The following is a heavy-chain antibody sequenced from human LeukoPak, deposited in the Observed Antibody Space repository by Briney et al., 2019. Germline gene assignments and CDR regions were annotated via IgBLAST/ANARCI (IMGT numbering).Heavy chain of an antibody. V-gene: IGHV1-2*02. J-gene: IGHJ5*02. CDR2: IVPNTGGT. CDR1: GYTFTGYY. Sequence: ASVKVSCKASGYTFTGYYIHWVRQAPGQGLEWMGWIVPNTGGTNYAQKFQGRVTMTRDTSISTAYMELTNLGSDDTAVYFCARSLIIPTAVTNWLDPWGPGTLVTVSS. D-gene: IGHD2-2*01. CDR3: ARSLIIPTAVTNWLDP.